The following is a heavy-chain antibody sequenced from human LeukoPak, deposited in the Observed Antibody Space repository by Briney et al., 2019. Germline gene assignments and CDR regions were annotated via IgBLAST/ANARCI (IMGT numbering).Heavy chain of an antibody. CDR1: GFAFSTYT. J-gene: IGHJ4*02. V-gene: IGHV3-21*06. CDR2: INSGGTTT. D-gene: IGHD3-22*01. Sequence: PGGSLGLSCVACGFAFSTYTMNWARQAPGKGLEWVASINSGGTTTHYAFSVKGRFTISRDNAQNVLYLQMNGLRGDDAAVYYCLRGDSRDFWGQGTLVTVSS. CDR3: LRGDSRDF.